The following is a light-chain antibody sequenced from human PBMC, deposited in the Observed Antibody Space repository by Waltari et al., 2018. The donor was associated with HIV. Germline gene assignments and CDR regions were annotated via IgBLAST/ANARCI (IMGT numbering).Light chain of an antibody. Sequence: QSALTQPASVSGSPGPSITISCTGTHSAIGGYNSVSWYQQHPDKAPTLLIYDVSKRPSGTSNRFSGSKSGNTASLTISRLQTEDEADYYCNSYTSGSTLVFGTGTRVTV. CDR2: DVS. J-gene: IGLJ1*01. CDR1: HSAIGGYNS. CDR3: NSYTSGSTLV. V-gene: IGLV2-14*03.